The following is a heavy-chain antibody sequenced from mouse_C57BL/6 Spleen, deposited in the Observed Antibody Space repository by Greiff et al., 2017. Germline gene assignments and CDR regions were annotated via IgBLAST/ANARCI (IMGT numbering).Heavy chain of an antibody. CDR3: ARPLIYYDYAWFAY. J-gene: IGHJ3*01. CDR2: INPNNGGT. V-gene: IGHV1-22*01. Sequence: VHVKQSGPELVKPGASVKMSCKASGYTFTDYNMHWVKQSHGKSLEWIGYINPNNGGTSYNQKFKGKATLTVNKSSSTAYMELRSLTSEDSAVYYCARPLIYYDYAWFAYWGQGTQVTVSA. D-gene: IGHD2-4*01. CDR1: GYTFTDYN.